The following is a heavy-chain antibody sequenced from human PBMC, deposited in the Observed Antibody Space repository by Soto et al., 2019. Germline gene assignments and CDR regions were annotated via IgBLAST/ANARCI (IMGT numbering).Heavy chain of an antibody. CDR3: ARRSGYCSGGRCYSDDAFDF. V-gene: IGHV5-51*01. CDR2: FHPGDSGT. Sequence: GAALKISCQRSVYSFIDYWIAWVRQMPGKGLEWMGMFHPGDSGTRYGPSFQGQVTISADKSISTAYLQWSSLRAPDTAMYYCARRSGYCSGGRCYSDDAFDFWGPGTMVTVSS. D-gene: IGHD2-15*01. CDR1: VYSFIDYW. J-gene: IGHJ3*01.